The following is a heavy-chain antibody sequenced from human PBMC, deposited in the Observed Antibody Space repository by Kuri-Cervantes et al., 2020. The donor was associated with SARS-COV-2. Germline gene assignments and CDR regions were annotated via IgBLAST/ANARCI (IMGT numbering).Heavy chain of an antibody. CDR2: IYYSGST. J-gene: IGHJ6*02. CDR1: GGSISSYY. Sequence: GSLRLSCTVSGGSISSYYWSWIRQPPGKGLEWIGYIYYSGSTNYSPSLKSRVTISVDTSKNQFSLRLSSVTAADTAVYYCARRLRGASSGWSQRSQYYYYYGMDVWGQGTTVTVSS. V-gene: IGHV4-59*08. D-gene: IGHD6-19*01. CDR3: ARRLRGASSGWSQRSQYYYYYGMDV.